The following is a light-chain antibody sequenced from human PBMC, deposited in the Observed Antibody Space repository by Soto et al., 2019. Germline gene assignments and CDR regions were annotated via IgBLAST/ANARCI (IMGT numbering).Light chain of an antibody. CDR3: SSYTNSRIVV. J-gene: IGLJ2*01. CDR1: SSDVGGYNY. CDR2: DVS. Sequence: QSVLTQPASVSGSPGQSITISCTGTSSDVGGYNYVSWYQQHPGKAPKLMIYDVSNRPSGVSNRFSGSKSGNTASLTISGLQAEDEADYYCSSYTNSRIVVFGGGTKLTVL. V-gene: IGLV2-14*01.